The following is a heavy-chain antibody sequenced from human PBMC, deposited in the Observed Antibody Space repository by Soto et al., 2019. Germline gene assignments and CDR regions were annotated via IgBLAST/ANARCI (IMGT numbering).Heavy chain of an antibody. J-gene: IGHJ5*02. CDR3: ARDQGSSSLKNNWFDP. D-gene: IGHD6-13*01. V-gene: IGHV1-18*04. Sequence: ASVKVSCKASGYTFTSYGISWARQAPGQGLEWMGWISAYNGNTNYAQKLQGRVTMTTDTSTSTAYMELRSLRSDDTAVYYCARDQGSSSLKNNWFDPWGQGTLVTVSS. CDR2: ISAYNGNT. CDR1: GYTFTSYG.